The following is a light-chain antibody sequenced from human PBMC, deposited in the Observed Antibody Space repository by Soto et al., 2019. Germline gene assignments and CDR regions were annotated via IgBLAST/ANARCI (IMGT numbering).Light chain of an antibody. J-gene: IGKJ3*01. CDR3: QQYGGSPLVT. CDR1: QSVGFN. V-gene: IGKV3-15*01. Sequence: EIVLTQSPVTLSVSPGESATLSCRASQSVGFNLAWYQQKPGQAPRLLIYAASTRATGITARFSGSGSGTEFTLTISSLQSGDFAGYYCQQYGGSPLVTFGPGNKVDIK. CDR2: AAS.